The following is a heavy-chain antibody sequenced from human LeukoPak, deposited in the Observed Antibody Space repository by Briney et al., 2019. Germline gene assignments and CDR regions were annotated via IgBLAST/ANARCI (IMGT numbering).Heavy chain of an antibody. CDR3: ARADGYAYYYMDV. V-gene: IGHV1-18*01. Sequence: ASVKVSCKPSGYTFTSYGISWVRQAPGQGLEWMGWISAFNGNANYAQKFQGRVTMTTDTSTTTAYMELRSLSSDDTAVFYCARADGYAYYYMDVWGKGTMVTASS. J-gene: IGHJ6*03. CDR1: GYTFTSYG. D-gene: IGHD3-16*01. CDR2: ISAFNGNA.